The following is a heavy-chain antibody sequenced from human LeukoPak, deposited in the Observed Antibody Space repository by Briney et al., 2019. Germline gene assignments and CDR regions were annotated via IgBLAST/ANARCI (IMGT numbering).Heavy chain of an antibody. CDR1: GFTFSSYA. CDR3: AKRPYSSSWYGFYGY. Sequence: GGSLRLSCAASGFTFSSYAMSWVRQAPGKGLEWVSAISGSGGSSYYADSVKGRFTISRDNSKNTLYLQMNSLRAEDTAVYYCAKRPYSSSWYGFYGYWGQGTLVTVSS. CDR2: ISGSGGSS. V-gene: IGHV3-23*01. J-gene: IGHJ4*02. D-gene: IGHD6-13*01.